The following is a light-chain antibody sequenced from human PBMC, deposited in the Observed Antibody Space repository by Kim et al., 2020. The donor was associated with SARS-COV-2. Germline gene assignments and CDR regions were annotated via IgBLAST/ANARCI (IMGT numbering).Light chain of an antibody. CDR2: WAS. CDR3: QQYYLTPRT. V-gene: IGKV4-1*01. CDR1: HILLYSSDNKNY. J-gene: IGKJ1*01. Sequence: ASINCKSSHILLYSSDNKNYLTLYPQKPGQPPKLLIYWASTRQSGVPDRVSGSGSGTDFTLTIDSPQAEDVAVYFCQQYYLTPRTFGQGTKVDIK.